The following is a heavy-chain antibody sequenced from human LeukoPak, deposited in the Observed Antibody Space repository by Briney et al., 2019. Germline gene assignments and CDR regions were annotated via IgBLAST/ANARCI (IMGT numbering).Heavy chain of an antibody. V-gene: IGHV1-18*01. Sequence: ASVKVSCKASGYTFTSYGISWVRQAPGQGLEWMGWISAYNGNTNYAHKLQGRVTMTTDTSTSTAYMELRSLRSDDTAVYYCARDETNYYYYYGMDVWGQGTTVTVSS. J-gene: IGHJ6*02. CDR1: GYTFTSYG. D-gene: IGHD1-14*01. CDR2: ISAYNGNT. CDR3: ARDETNYYYYYGMDV.